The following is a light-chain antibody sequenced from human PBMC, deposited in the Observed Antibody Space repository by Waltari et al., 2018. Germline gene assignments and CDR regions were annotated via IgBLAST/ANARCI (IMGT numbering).Light chain of an antibody. V-gene: IGLV2-11*01. CDR1: SSDVGANNF. J-gene: IGLJ3*02. CDR3: CSCVGRNIYWV. CDR2: DIN. Sequence: QSALTQPRSVSGSPGQSVPISCTGTSSDVGANNFVSCYQHHPDKAPNLIIYDINKRPSGVPDRFSGSKSGNTASLTISGLQAEDEADYYCCSCVGRNIYWVFGGGTKLTVL.